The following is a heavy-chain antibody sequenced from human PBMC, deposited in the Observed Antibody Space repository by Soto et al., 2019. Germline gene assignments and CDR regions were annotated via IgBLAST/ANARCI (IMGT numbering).Heavy chain of an antibody. V-gene: IGHV3-23*01. J-gene: IGHJ6*03. CDR3: AKENDWFGTYYYYMDV. CDR1: GFTFSSYA. CDR2: ISGSGGST. D-gene: IGHD3-10*01. Sequence: EVQLLESGGGLVQPGGSLRLSCAASGFTFSSYAMSWVRQAPGKGLEWVSAISGSGGSTYYADSVKGRFTISRDNSKNTMYLQMNSLRAEDTAVYYCAKENDWFGTYYYYMDVWGKGTTVTVCS.